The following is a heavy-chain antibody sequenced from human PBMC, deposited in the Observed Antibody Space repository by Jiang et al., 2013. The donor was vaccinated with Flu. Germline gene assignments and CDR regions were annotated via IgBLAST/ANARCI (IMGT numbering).Heavy chain of an antibody. J-gene: IGHJ4*02. D-gene: IGHD3-22*01. V-gene: IGHV4-39*01. CDR2: IYYSGST. CDR1: GGSISSSSYY. CDR3: ARLYDSSGYYYFDY. Sequence: GPGLVKPSETLSLTCTVSGGSISSSSYYWGWIRQPPGKGLEWIGSIYYSGSTYYNPSLKSRVTISVDTSKNQFSLKLSSVTAADTAVYYCARLYDSSGYYYFDYWGQGTLVTSPQ.